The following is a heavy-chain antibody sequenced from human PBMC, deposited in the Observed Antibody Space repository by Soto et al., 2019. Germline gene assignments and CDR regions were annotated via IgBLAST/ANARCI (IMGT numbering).Heavy chain of an antibody. CDR3: ARVPGRWGNSYGMDV. V-gene: IGHV1-18*01. J-gene: IGHJ6*02. D-gene: IGHD3-16*01. CDR2: TSAHTGIT. CDR1: GYTFSIYG. Sequence: QVQLMQSGAEVKKPGASVKVSCKASGYTFSIYGITWVRQAPGQGLEWMGWTSAHTGITNYAQEFQGRVTMTTDTYTSTASMELRSLNSEDTAVYYCARVPGRWGNSYGMDVWGQGTPVTVSS.